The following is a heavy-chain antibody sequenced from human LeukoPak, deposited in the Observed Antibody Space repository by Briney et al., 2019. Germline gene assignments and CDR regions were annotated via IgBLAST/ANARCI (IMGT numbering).Heavy chain of an antibody. CDR1: GFLLRNYG. Sequence: GGALRLSCSAPGFLLRNYGIHWVRQAPGKVVEWVAFIRYDASDYYYVYSVQGQFTIHVDNYNNNVSLQMNSLRVEDTAVYYCAKDSWEVGATSEIDYWGQGTLVTVYS. J-gene: IGHJ4*02. CDR3: AKDSWEVGATSEIDY. V-gene: IGHV3-30*02. D-gene: IGHD1-26*01. CDR2: IRYDASDY.